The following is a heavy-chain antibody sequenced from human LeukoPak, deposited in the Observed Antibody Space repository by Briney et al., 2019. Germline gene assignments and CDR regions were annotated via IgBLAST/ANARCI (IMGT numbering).Heavy chain of an antibody. Sequence: GGSLRLSCAASGFTFSSYSMNWVRQAPGKGLEWVSSISSSSSYIYYADSVKGRFTISRDNDKNSLYLQMNSLRAEDTAVYYCARDPSSYSSSWPYYFDYWGQGTLVTVSS. CDR2: ISSSSSYI. V-gene: IGHV3-21*01. CDR3: ARDPSSYSSSWPYYFDY. D-gene: IGHD6-13*01. CDR1: GFTFSSYS. J-gene: IGHJ4*02.